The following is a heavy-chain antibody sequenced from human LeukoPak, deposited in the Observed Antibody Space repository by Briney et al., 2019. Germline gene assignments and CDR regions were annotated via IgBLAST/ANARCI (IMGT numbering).Heavy chain of an antibody. D-gene: IGHD4-17*01. CDR1: GGSISSYY. Sequence: PSETLSLTCTVSGGSISSYYWSWIRQPPGKGLEWIGYIYYSGSTNYNPSLKSRVTISVDTSKNQFSLKLSSVTAADTAVYYCARGFMTTETKVSSHNNWFDPWGQGTLVTVSS. CDR2: IYYSGST. J-gene: IGHJ5*02. V-gene: IGHV4-59*01. CDR3: ARGFMTTETKVSSHNNWFDP.